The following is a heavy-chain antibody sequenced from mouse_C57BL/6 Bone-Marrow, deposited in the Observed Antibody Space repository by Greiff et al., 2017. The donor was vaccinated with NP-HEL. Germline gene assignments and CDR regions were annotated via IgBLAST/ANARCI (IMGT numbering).Heavy chain of an antibody. Sequence: VKVVESGPGLVQPSQSLSITCTVSGFSLTSYGVHWVRQSPGKGLEWLGVIWRGGSTDYNAAFMSRLSITKDNSKSQVFFKMNSLQADDTAIYYCAKLRHYAMDYWGQGTSVTVSS. CDR2: IWRGGST. D-gene: IGHD1-2*01. V-gene: IGHV2-5*01. CDR1: GFSLTSYG. J-gene: IGHJ4*01. CDR3: AKLRHYAMDY.